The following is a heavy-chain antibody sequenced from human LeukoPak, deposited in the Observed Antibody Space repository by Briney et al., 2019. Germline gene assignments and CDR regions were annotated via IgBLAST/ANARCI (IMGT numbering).Heavy chain of an antibody. Sequence: GGSLRLSCAASGFTFDDYAMHWVRQAPGKGLEWVSGISWNSGSIGYADSVKGRFTISRDNAKNSLYLQMNSLRAEDTAVHYCARARGENYYYYYMDVWGKGTTVTVSS. CDR1: GFTFDDYA. J-gene: IGHJ6*03. V-gene: IGHV3-9*01. CDR2: ISWNSGSI. CDR3: ARARGENYYYYYMDV. D-gene: IGHD3-10*01.